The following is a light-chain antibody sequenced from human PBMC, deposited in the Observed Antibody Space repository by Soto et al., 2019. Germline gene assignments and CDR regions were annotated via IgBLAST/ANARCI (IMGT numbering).Light chain of an antibody. J-gene: IGLJ2*01. CDR2: QDN. CDR3: QAWDSSTAHVV. CDR1: KLGDKY. Sequence: SYELTQPPSVSVSPGQTASITCSGDKLGDKYACWYQQRPGQSPVLVIYQDNKRPSGIPARFSGSNSGNTATLTISGTQAMDEADYYCQAWDSSTAHVVFGGGTKVTVL. V-gene: IGLV3-1*01.